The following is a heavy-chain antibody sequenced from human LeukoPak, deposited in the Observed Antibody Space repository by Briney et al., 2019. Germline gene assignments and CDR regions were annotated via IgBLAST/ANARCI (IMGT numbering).Heavy chain of an antibody. J-gene: IGHJ3*02. Sequence: GASIKVSCKASGYTFTGYYMHWVRQAPGQGLEWMGWINPNSGGTDYAQKFQGRVTMTRDTSISTAYMELSRLRSDDTAVYYCARVLSVRELRPRDAFDIWGQGTMVTVSS. V-gene: IGHV1-2*02. CDR3: ARVLSVRELRPRDAFDI. CDR1: GYTFTGYY. CDR2: INPNSGGT. D-gene: IGHD1-26*01.